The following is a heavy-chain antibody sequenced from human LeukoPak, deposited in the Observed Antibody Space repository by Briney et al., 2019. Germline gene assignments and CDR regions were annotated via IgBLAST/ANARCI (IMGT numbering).Heavy chain of an antibody. CDR2: IYYSGST. V-gene: IGHV4-39*01. D-gene: IGHD1-26*01. CDR1: GGSISSSSYY. Sequence: SETLSLTCTVSGGSISSSSYYWGWIRQPPGKGLEWIGSIYYSGSTYYNASLKSRVTIYVDTSKNQFSLELSSVTAADTAVYYCATQYRGAIRGGAFDVWGQGTMVTVS. CDR3: ATQYRGAIRGGAFDV. J-gene: IGHJ3*01.